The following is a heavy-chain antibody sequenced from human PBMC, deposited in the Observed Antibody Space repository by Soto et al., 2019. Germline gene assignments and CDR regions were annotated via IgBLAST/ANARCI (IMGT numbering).Heavy chain of an antibody. J-gene: IGHJ4*02. Sequence: PGGSLRLSCAASGFTFSDHYMDWVRQAPGKGLEWVGRTGNKANSHTTEYAASVKGRFTISRDDSKSSLYLQMNSLKTEDTAVYYCAREGPDYGHHFFSWGQGTLVTVSS. CDR1: GFTFSDHY. D-gene: IGHD4-17*01. CDR3: AREGPDYGHHFFS. V-gene: IGHV3-72*01. CDR2: TGNKANSHTT.